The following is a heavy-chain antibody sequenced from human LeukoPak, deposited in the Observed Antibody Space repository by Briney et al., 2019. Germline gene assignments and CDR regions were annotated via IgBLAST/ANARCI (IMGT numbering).Heavy chain of an antibody. CDR1: GYTFTGYY. J-gene: IGHJ4*02. CDR3: ARGMSSWFPDFDY. V-gene: IGHV1-2*02. D-gene: IGHD6-13*01. Sequence: GASVKVSCKASGYTFTGYYMHWVRQAPGQGLEWMGWINPNSGGTNYAQKFQGRVTMTRDTSISTAYMELSRLRSDDTAVYYCARGMSSWFPDFDYWGQGTLVTVSS. CDR2: INPNSGGT.